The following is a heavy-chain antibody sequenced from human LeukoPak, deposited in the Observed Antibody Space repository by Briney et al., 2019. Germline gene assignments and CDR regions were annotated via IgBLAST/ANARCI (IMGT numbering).Heavy chain of an antibody. J-gene: IGHJ4*02. D-gene: IGHD3-10*01. Sequence: GGSLRLSCESSTYSFSRFSMNWVRQAPGKGLEWVSYISSSSSTIYYADSVKGRFTISRDNAKNSLYLQMNSLRAEDTAVYYCARADFGITMVRGVMGYWGQGTLVTVSS. CDR1: TYSFSRFS. V-gene: IGHV3-48*04. CDR2: ISSSSSTI. CDR3: ARADFGITMVRGVMGY.